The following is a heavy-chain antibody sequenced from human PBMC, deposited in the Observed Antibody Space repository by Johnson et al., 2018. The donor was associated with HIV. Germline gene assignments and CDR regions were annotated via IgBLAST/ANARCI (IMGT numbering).Heavy chain of an antibody. CDR2: ISSNGIGT. V-gene: IGHV3-64*01. J-gene: IGHJ3*02. Sequence: VQLVESGGGLVQPGGSLRLSCAVSGFTFSNFAMHWVRQAPGKGLEYVSAISSNGIGTYYANSVDGRFTISRDNVKNTLYLEMGSLRVEDMAVYYCARSRGPMRKDAFDIWGQGTKVTVSS. CDR1: GFTFSNFA. CDR3: ARSRGPMRKDAFDI. D-gene: IGHD3-10*01.